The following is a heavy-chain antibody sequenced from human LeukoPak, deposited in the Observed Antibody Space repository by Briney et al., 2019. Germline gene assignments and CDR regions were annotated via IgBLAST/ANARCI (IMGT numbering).Heavy chain of an antibody. CDR2: TYPGDSDT. J-gene: IGHJ4*02. CDR1: GYSFTSYW. CDR3: ARWLAHCSSASCYQPFDY. Sequence: GESLKISCKGSGYSFTSYWIGWVRQMPGKGLEWMGITYPGDSDTRYSPSFQGQVTISADKSISTAYLQWSSLKASDTAVYYCARWLAHCSSASCYQPFDYWGQGTLVTVSS. V-gene: IGHV5-51*01. D-gene: IGHD2-2*01.